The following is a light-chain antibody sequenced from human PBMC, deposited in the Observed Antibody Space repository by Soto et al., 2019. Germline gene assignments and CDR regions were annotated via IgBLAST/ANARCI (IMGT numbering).Light chain of an antibody. J-gene: IGLJ2*01. Sequence: QSVLTQPPSVSGAPGQRVTISCTGSSSNIGAGYDVHWYQQLPGTAPKLLIYGNSNRASGVPDRFSGSKSGTSASLAITGLQAEDEADYYCQSYDSSLSEDVVFGGGTKLTVL. CDR2: GNS. CDR1: SSNIGAGYD. V-gene: IGLV1-40*01. CDR3: QSYDSSLSEDVV.